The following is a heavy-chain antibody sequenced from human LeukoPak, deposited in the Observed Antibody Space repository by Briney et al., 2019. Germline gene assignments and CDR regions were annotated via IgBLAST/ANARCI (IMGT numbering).Heavy chain of an antibody. CDR2: IYHSGST. D-gene: IGHD4-17*01. CDR1: GGSISSSNW. J-gene: IGHJ4*02. Sequence: SETLSLTCAVSGGSISSSNWWSWVRQPPGKGLEGIGEIYHSGSTNYNPSLKSRVTISVDKSKNQFSLKLSSVTAADTAVYYCARGSSTVTTSFDYWGQGTLVTVSS. CDR3: ARGSSTVTTSFDY. V-gene: IGHV4-4*02.